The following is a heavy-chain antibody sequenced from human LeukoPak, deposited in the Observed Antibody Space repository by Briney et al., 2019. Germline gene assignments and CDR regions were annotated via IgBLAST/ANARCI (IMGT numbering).Heavy chain of an antibody. V-gene: IGHV1-18*01. D-gene: IGHD6-13*01. Sequence: ASVKVSCKASGYTFTSYGISWVRQAPGQGLEWKGWISAYNGNTNYAQKLQGRVTMTTDTSTSTAYMELRSLRSDDTAVYYCARDSFSAAAGIFDYWGQGTLVTVSS. CDR3: ARDSFSAAAGIFDY. CDR1: GYTFTSYG. CDR2: ISAYNGNT. J-gene: IGHJ4*02.